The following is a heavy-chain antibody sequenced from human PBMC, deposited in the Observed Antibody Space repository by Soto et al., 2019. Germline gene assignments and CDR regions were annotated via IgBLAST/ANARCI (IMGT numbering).Heavy chain of an antibody. CDR3: AHRPSGWFLFDY. D-gene: IGHD6-19*01. CDR2: IYWNGDK. J-gene: IGHJ4*02. Sequence: QITLKESGPTLVKPTQPLTLTCTFSGFSLSTSGVGVGWIRQSPGKAPQWLALIYWNGDKRYNPSLKTRLTLTKDTSKNQVVLTLTNMDPVDTATYYCAHRPSGWFLFDYWGQGTLVTVSS. V-gene: IGHV2-5*01. CDR1: GFSLSTSGVG.